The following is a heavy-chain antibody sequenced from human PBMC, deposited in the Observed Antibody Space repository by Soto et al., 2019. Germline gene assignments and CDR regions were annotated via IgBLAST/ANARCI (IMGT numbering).Heavy chain of an antibody. J-gene: IGHJ4*02. Sequence: PGGSLRLSCAASGFTFDDYTMHWVRQAPGKGLEWVSPISWDSSYIYYADSVKGRFTISRDNAKNSLYLQMNSLRAEDTAVYYCARQPNSIVVVVAATLRMSEYFDYWGQGTLVTVSS. D-gene: IGHD2-15*01. V-gene: IGHV3-43*01. CDR3: ARQPNSIVVVVAATLRMSEYFDY. CDR2: ISWDSSYI. CDR1: GFTFDDYT.